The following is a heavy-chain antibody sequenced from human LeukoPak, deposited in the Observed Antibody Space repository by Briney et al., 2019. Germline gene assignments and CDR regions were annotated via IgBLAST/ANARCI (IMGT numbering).Heavy chain of an antibody. J-gene: IGHJ4*02. CDR2: IIPIFGTA. Sequence: SVKVSCKASGGTFSSYAISWVRQAPGQGLEWMGRIIPIFGTANYAQKFQGRVTITTDESKSNAYMELSSLRSEDTAVYYCARGQSGYDSRLWVFDYWGQGTLVTVSS. CDR3: ARGQSGYDSRLWVFDY. CDR1: GGTFSSYA. D-gene: IGHD5-12*01. V-gene: IGHV1-69*05.